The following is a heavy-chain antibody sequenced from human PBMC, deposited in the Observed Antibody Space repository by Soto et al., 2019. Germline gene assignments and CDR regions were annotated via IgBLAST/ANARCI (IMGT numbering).Heavy chain of an antibody. CDR1: GGTFSNYV. J-gene: IGHJ2*01. CDR2: IIPIFGTA. Sequence: QVQLVQSGAEVKKPGSSVKVSCKASGGTFSNYVISWVRQAPGQGLEWMGGIIPIFGTANYAQKLQGRVTITADESTSTAYMELSSLRSEDPAVYYCARFTGYSSGWSTKSLYWYFDLWGRGTLVTVSS. D-gene: IGHD6-19*01. CDR3: ARFTGYSSGWSTKSLYWYFDL. V-gene: IGHV1-69*12.